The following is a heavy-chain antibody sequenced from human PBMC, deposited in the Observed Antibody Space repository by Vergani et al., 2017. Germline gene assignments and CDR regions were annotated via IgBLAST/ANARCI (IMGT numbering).Heavy chain of an antibody. D-gene: IGHD3-3*01. J-gene: IGHJ5*02. V-gene: IGHV3-74*03. CDR2: IKSDGSIT. Sequence: EVQLVESGGGLVKPGGSLRLSCSASGFSFNSYWMHWVRQVPGKGLLWVSRIKSDGSITAYADSVKGRFTIYKDNTVDMLSLQMNSLRPDDTAVYYCVRGGRGDHGDFWSRLGPWGQGTRVIVSS. CDR1: GFSFNSYW. CDR3: VRGGRGDHGDFWSRLGP.